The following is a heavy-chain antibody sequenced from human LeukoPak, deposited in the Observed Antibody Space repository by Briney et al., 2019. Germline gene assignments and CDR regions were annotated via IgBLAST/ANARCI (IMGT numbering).Heavy chain of an antibody. CDR3: VRGADMNYNFENSFYFDS. CDR2: IWYDGSQR. V-gene: IGHV3-33*01. D-gene: IGHD3-3*01. CDR1: GFTMKNFG. Sequence: PGGSLRLSCAVSGFTMKNFGMHWVRQAPGKGLEWVAVIWYDGSQRHYIDSVKGRFAISRENSMNTLPLEMNGLRVDDTAVYYCVRGADMNYNFENSFYFDSWGQGALVIVSS. J-gene: IGHJ4*02.